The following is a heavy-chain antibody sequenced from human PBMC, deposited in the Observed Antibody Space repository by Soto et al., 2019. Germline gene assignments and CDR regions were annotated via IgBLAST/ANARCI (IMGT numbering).Heavy chain of an antibody. CDR1: GFTFSSYA. J-gene: IGHJ4*02. Sequence: QVHLVESGGGVVQPGWSLRLSCEASGFTFSSYAMHWVRQAPGKGLEWVAVISYDGSNKYYAASVKGRFTISRDNSKNTLYLQMNRLRAEDTAVYYCARTLVDIVVVPAAGFDYWGQGTLVTVSS. V-gene: IGHV3-30-3*01. D-gene: IGHD2-2*01. CDR2: ISYDGSNK. CDR3: ARTLVDIVVVPAAGFDY.